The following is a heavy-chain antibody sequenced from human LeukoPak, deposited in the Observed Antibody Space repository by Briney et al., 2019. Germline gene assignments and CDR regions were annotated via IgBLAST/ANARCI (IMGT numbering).Heavy chain of an antibody. V-gene: IGHV4-39*01. CDR2: IYYSGST. CDR1: GGSISNSSYY. Sequence: PSETLSLTCTVSGGSISNSSYYWGWIRQPPGKGLEWIGSIYYSGSTYYNPSLKSRVTISVDTSKNQFSLKLSSVTAADTAVYYCARPASRMGGYFDYWGQGTLVTVSS. D-gene: IGHD3-16*01. CDR3: ARPASRMGGYFDY. J-gene: IGHJ4*02.